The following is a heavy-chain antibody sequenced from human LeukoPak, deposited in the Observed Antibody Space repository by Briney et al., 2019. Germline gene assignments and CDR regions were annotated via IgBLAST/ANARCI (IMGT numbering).Heavy chain of an antibody. J-gene: IGHJ4*02. CDR1: GFTFSSYA. CDR2: ISSNGGST. D-gene: IGHD5-18*01. V-gene: IGHV3-64D*06. Sequence: GGSLKLSCSASGFTFSSYAMHWVRQDPGKGLEYVSAISSNGGSTYYADSVKGRFTISRDNSKNTLYLQMSSLRAEDTAVYYCVKDGEIQLWLKSAGEGYYFDYWGQGTLVTVSS. CDR3: VKDGEIQLWLKSAGEGYYFDY.